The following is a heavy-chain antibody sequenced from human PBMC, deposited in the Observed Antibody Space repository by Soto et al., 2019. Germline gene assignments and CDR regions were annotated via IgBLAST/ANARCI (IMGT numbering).Heavy chain of an antibody. Sequence: GGSLRLSCAASGFTFDDFTMHWVRQVPGKGLEWVAHISWDGGSTDYADSVRGRFIISRDNSKRALYLQMNNLRPEDSALYYCAKDISGRCWSYALHGWGQGA. V-gene: IGHV3-43*01. J-gene: IGHJ4*03. CDR2: ISWDGGST. D-gene: IGHD2-15*01. CDR1: GFTFDDFT. CDR3: AKDISGRCWSYALHG.